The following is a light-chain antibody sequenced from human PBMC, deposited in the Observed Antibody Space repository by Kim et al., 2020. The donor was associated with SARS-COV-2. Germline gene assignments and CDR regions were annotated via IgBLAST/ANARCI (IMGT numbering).Light chain of an antibody. Sequence: TSAGARATITCRTSQGISSWLAWYQQKPGKAPKLLIYDASSRESGIPARFSGSGSGSEFTLTISSLQSDDFAAYYCQQYDSSSTTFGQGTKVEIK. J-gene: IGKJ1*01. CDR3: QQYDSSSTT. CDR1: QGISSW. V-gene: IGKV1-5*01. CDR2: DAS.